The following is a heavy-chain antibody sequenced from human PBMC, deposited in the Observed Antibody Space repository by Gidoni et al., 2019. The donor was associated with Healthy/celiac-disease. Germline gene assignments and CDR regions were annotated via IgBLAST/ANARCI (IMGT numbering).Heavy chain of an antibody. J-gene: IGHJ4*02. CDR3: ARLRIVVVPAAMQENSGFDY. Sequence: STYYNPSLKSRVTISVDTSKNQFSLKLSSVTAADTAVYYCARLRIVVVPAAMQENSGFDYWGQGTLVTVSS. CDR2: ST. D-gene: IGHD2-2*01. V-gene: IGHV4-39*01.